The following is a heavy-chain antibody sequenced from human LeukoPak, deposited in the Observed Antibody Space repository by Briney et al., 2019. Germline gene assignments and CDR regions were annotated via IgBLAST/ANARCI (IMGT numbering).Heavy chain of an antibody. CDR1: GFTVSSNY. Sequence: GGSLRLSCAASGFTVSSNYMSWVRQAPGKGLEWVSVIYSGGSTYYADSVKGRFTISRHNSKNTLYLQMNSLRADDTAVYYCASGGRTVAADPYYYYYGMDVWGQGTTVTVSS. J-gene: IGHJ6*02. CDR2: IYSGGST. V-gene: IGHV3-53*04. D-gene: IGHD2-15*01. CDR3: ASGGRTVAADPYYYYYGMDV.